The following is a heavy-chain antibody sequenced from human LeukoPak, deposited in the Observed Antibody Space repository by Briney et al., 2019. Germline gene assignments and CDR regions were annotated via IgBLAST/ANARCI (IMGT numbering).Heavy chain of an antibody. Sequence: SVKVSCKASGGTFSSYAISWVRQAPGQGLEWMGRIIPIFGTANYAQKFQGRVTITTDESTSTAYMELSSLRSEDTAVYYCARDHVVVAAATYYYYYMDVWGKGTTVTVSS. CDR2: IIPIFGTA. CDR3: ARDHVVVAAATYYYYYMDV. V-gene: IGHV1-69*05. D-gene: IGHD2-15*01. J-gene: IGHJ6*03. CDR1: GGTFSSYA.